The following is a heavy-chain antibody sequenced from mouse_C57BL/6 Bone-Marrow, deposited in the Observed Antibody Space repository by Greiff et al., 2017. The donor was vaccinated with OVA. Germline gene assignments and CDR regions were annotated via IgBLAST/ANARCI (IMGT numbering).Heavy chain of an antibody. CDR2: IDPNSGGT. Sequence: VQLQQPGAELVKPGASVKLSCKASGYTFTSYWMHWVKQRPGRGLEWIGRIDPNSGGTKYNEKFKSKATLTVDKPSSTACMQLSSLTSEDSAVYYCARASTMIHYYAMDYWGQGTSVTVSS. CDR3: ARASTMIHYYAMDY. V-gene: IGHV1-72*01. J-gene: IGHJ4*01. CDR1: GYTFTSYW. D-gene: IGHD2-4*01.